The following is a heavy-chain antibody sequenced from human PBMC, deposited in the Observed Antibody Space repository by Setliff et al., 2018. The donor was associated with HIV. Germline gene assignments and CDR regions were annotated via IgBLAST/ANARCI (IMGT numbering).Heavy chain of an antibody. CDR2: IDPEDEKT. CDR1: GFTFTDHF. Sequence: ASVKVSCKVSGFTFTDHFIHWVRQAPGKGLEWMGLIDPEDEKTIYAEKFQGRVTITADTSTNLVYMDLSSLKASDTAMYYCARHGQYGSGSYYNRPFDYWGQGTLVTVSS. CDR3: ARHGQYGSGSYYNRPFDY. J-gene: IGHJ4*02. V-gene: IGHV1-69-2*01. D-gene: IGHD3-10*01.